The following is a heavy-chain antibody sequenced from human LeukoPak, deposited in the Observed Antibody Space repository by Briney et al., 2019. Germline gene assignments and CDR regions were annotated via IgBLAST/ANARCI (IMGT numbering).Heavy chain of an antibody. J-gene: IGHJ4*02. CDR1: GYTFIGYY. Sequence: ASVKVSCKASGYTFIGYYMHWVRQAPGQGLEWMGWINPNSGGTNYAQKFQGRVTMTRDTSISTAYMELSSLRSEDTAVYYCARGLNGDYVGYWGQGTLVTVSS. D-gene: IGHD4-17*01. CDR3: ARGLNGDYVGY. CDR2: INPNSGGT. V-gene: IGHV1-2*02.